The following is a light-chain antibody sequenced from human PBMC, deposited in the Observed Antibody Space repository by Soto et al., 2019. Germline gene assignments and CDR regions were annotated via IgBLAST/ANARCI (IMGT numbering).Light chain of an antibody. CDR2: GAS. V-gene: IGKV3-20*01. CDR3: HQYDNAPQT. J-gene: IGKJ2*01. CDR1: QSVSSY. Sequence: EIVLTQSPATXSLSPXERATLSXMASQSVSSYLAWYQQKPGQAPRVLIYGASKRATGIPDRFSGSGSGTDFSLTISRLEPEDFAVYYCHQYDNAPQTYGQGTKVDI.